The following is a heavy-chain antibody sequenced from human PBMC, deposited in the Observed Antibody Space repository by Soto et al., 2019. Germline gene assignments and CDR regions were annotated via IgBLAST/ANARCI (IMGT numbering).Heavy chain of an antibody. J-gene: IGHJ5*02. CDR3: ARARSIAAAGTDLWLDP. CDR1: GGSFSGYY. Sequence: SETLSLTCAVYGGSFSGYYWSWIRQPPGKGLEWIGEINHSGSTNYNPSLKSRVTISVDTSKNQFSLKLSSVTAADTAVYYCARARSIAAAGTDLWLDPWGQGTLVTVYS. CDR2: INHSGST. D-gene: IGHD6-13*01. V-gene: IGHV4-34*01.